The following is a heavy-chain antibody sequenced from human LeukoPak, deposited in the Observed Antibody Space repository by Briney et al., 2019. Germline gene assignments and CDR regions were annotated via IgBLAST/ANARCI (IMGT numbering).Heavy chain of an antibody. CDR2: IKQDGSEK. J-gene: IGHJ6*03. Sequence: GGSLRLSCAASGFTFSSYWMSWVRQAPGKGLEWVANIKQDGSEKYYVDSVKGRFTISRDNAKNSLYLQMNSLRAEDTAVYYCARRTVAGNYYYYHYMDVWGKGTTVTISS. CDR3: ARRTVAGNYYYYHYMDV. CDR1: GFTFSSYW. V-gene: IGHV3-7*01. D-gene: IGHD6-19*01.